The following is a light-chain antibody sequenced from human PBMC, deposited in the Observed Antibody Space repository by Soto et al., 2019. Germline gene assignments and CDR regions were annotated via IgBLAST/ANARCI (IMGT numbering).Light chain of an antibody. Sequence: QSVLTQPPSASGTPGQRVTISCSGSSSNIGSNTVNWYQQLPGTAPKPLIYSNNQRPSGVPDRFSGSKSGTSASLAISGLQSEDEANYYCAAWDDSLSAAVFGGGTQLTVL. CDR3: AAWDDSLSAAV. CDR2: SNN. V-gene: IGLV1-44*01. CDR1: SSNIGSNT. J-gene: IGLJ7*01.